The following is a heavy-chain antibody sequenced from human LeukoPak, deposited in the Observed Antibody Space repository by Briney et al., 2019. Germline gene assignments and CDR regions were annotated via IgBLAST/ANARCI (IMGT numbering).Heavy chain of an antibody. CDR3: ARERGIAAAGTIWFDP. CDR2: IYYSGST. J-gene: IGHJ5*02. D-gene: IGHD6-13*01. CDR1: GGSISSYY. Sequence: SETLSLTCTVSGGSISSYYWSWIRQPPGKGLEWIGYIYYSGSTNYNPSLKSRVTISVDTSKNQFSLKRSSVTAADTAVYYCARERGIAAAGTIWFDPWGQGTLVTVSS. V-gene: IGHV4-59*12.